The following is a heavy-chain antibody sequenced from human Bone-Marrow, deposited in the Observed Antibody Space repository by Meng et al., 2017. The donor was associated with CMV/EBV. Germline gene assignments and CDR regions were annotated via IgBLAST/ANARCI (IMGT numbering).Heavy chain of an antibody. CDR2: LYSGGNT. CDR3: ARGTSWEPVGVLAY. V-gene: IGHV3-53*01. J-gene: IGHJ4*02. Sequence: GGSLRLSCSASAFTVSSKYMSWVRQAPGKGLEWLSILYSGGNTYYADSVKGRFTISREDAKNSLFLQMNSLRAEDTAVYYCARGTSWEPVGVLAYWGQGTLVTVSS. CDR1: AFTVSSKY. D-gene: IGHD1-26*01.